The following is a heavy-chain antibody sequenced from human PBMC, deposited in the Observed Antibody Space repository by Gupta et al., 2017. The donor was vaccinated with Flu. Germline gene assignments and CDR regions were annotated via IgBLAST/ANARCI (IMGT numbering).Heavy chain of an antibody. CDR2: ISGSSSYT. D-gene: IGHD5-18*01. CDR3: ARGHADRSSRGYSFGTVDY. J-gene: IGHJ4*02. CDR1: GFTFSDYY. Sequence: VQLVESGGGLVKPGGSLRLSCAASGFTFSDYYLSWIRQAPGKGLEWVSYISGSSSYTNYADSVKGRFTISRDNAQNSLYLQMNSLRVEDTAVYYCARGHADRSSRGYSFGTVDYWGQGTLVTVSS. V-gene: IGHV3-11*05.